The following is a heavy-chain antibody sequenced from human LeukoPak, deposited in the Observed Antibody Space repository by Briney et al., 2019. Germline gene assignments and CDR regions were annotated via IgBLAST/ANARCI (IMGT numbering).Heavy chain of an antibody. D-gene: IGHD3-22*01. CDR3: ARDGSYDSMNDAFDI. V-gene: IGHV4-30-4*01. CDR1: GGSISSGDYY. Sequence: PSQTLSLTCTVSGGSISSGDYYWGWIRQPPGKGLEWILYIYYSGSTYYNPSLKSRVTISVDTSKNQFSMKLSSVTAADTAVYYCARDGSYDSMNDAFDIWGQGTMVTASS. CDR2: IYYSGST. J-gene: IGHJ3*02.